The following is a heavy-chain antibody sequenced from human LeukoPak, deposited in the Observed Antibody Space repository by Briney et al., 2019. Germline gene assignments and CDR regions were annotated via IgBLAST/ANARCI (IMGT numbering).Heavy chain of an antibody. CDR1: GFTVSSNY. V-gene: IGHV3-53*01. Sequence: GGSLRLSCAASGFTVSSNYMSWVRQAPGKGLEWVSVISTDGARTYYPDSVNGRFTISRDNSKNTLYLQMNSLRVDDTAVYYCARYLEVSVGGNDYWGQGTLVTVAS. D-gene: IGHD1-26*01. CDR2: ISTDGART. J-gene: IGHJ4*02. CDR3: ARYLEVSVGGNDY.